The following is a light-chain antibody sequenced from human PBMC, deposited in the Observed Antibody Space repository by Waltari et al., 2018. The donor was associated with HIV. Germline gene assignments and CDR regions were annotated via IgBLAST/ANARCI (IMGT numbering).Light chain of an antibody. Sequence: QSALTQPASVSGSPGQSITISCTGTSSDVGGYNLFSWYQQHPGKAPQLMIYDVSKRPSGVSNRFSGSKSGNTASLTISGLQAEDEADYYCCSHAGSSIYVFGTGTKVTVL. CDR2: DVS. V-gene: IGLV2-23*02. CDR3: CSHAGSSIYV. CDR1: SSDVGGYNL. J-gene: IGLJ1*01.